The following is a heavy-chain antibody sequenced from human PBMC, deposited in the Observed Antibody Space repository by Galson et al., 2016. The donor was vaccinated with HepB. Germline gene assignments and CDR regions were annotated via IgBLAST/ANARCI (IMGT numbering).Heavy chain of an antibody. Sequence: SLRLSCAASGFTFNNYAMTWVRQAPGKGLDWVSSVTSAGGSTYYADSVRGRFTVSRDNSQNTLFLQMNTLRAEDSAVYYCARGPFHDYPPGEDVWGQGTTVTVSS. CDR2: VTSAGGST. D-gene: IGHD3-16*01. V-gene: IGHV3-23*01. CDR3: ARGPFHDYPPGEDV. J-gene: IGHJ6*02. CDR1: GFTFNNYA.